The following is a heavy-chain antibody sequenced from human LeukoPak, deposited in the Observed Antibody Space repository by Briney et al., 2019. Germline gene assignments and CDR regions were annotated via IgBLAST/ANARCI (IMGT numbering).Heavy chain of an antibody. Sequence: GGSLSLSCAASGFTFSSYAMQWVRQAPGKGLEWVAVISYDGSNKYYADSVKGRFTISRDNSKNTLYLQMNSLRAEDTAVYYCASSDYYDSSGYLVYWGQGTLVTVSS. CDR2: ISYDGSNK. D-gene: IGHD3-22*01. CDR1: GFTFSSYA. CDR3: ASSDYYDSSGYLVY. J-gene: IGHJ4*02. V-gene: IGHV3-30*04.